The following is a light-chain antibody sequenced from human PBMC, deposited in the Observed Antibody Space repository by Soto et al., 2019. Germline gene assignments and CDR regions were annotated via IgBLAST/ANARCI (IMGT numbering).Light chain of an antibody. CDR1: QSVSSN. CDR3: QQYDSHPIYT. Sequence: ELVMTQSPAPLSVSPGERATLSCTASQSVSSNLAWYQQKPGQAPRLRIYGAAIRATGIPARFSGSGSGTEFTLTISSLQPDEFATYYCQQYDSHPIYTFGQGTKVDIK. J-gene: IGKJ2*01. V-gene: IGKV3-15*01. CDR2: GAA.